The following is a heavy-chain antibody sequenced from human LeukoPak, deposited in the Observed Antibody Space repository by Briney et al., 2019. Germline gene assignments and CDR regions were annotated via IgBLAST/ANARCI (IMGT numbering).Heavy chain of an antibody. D-gene: IGHD2-8*01. J-gene: IGHJ5*02. CDR1: GGSFSGYY. Sequence: SETLSLTCAVYGGSFSGYYWSWIRQPPGKGLEWIGEINHSGSTNYNPSLKSRVTISVDTSKNQFSLKLSSVTAADTAVYYCARATLMVYDNWFDPWGQGTLVTVSS. CDR2: INHSGST. V-gene: IGHV4-34*01. CDR3: ARATLMVYDNWFDP.